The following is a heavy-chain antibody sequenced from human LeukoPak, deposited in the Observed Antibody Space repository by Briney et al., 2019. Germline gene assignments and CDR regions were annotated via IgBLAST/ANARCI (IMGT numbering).Heavy chain of an antibody. Sequence: GGSLRLSCAASAFTFSSYWLHWVRHAPGKGLVWVSRINSDGSSITYADSVNGRFTISRDNAKNTLYLQINSLRVEDTAVYYCAREGRVSGYDYDCWGQGTLVTVSS. CDR2: INSDGSSI. CDR1: AFTFSSYW. CDR3: AREGRVSGYDYDC. J-gene: IGHJ4*02. V-gene: IGHV3-74*03. D-gene: IGHD5-12*01.